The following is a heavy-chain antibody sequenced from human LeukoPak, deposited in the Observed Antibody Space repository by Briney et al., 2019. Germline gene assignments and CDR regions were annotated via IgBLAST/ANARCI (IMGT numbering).Heavy chain of an antibody. CDR3: ARVPDTITMVRGVGFDYFDY. J-gene: IGHJ4*02. CDR2: IKQDGSEK. CDR1: GFTFSSYW. V-gene: IGHV3-7*01. Sequence: GGSLRLTCAASGFTFSSYWMSWVRQAPGKGLEWVANIKQDGSEKYYVDSVKGRFTISRDNAKNSLYLQMNSLRAEDTAVYYCARVPDTITMVRGVGFDYFDYWGQGTLVTVSS. D-gene: IGHD3-10*01.